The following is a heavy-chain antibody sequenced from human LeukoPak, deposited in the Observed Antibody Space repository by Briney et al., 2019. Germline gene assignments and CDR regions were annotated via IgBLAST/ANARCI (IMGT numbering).Heavy chain of an antibody. D-gene: IGHD6-13*01. J-gene: IGHJ4*02. CDR1: GFTFSSYW. Sequence: GGSLRLSCAASGFTFSSYWMSWVRQAPGKGLEWVAVIWYDGSNKYYADSVKGRFTISRDNSKNTLYLQMNSLRAEDTAVYYCARAGYSSSWCPKYWGQGTLVTVSS. V-gene: IGHV3-33*08. CDR3: ARAGYSSSWCPKY. CDR2: IWYDGSNK.